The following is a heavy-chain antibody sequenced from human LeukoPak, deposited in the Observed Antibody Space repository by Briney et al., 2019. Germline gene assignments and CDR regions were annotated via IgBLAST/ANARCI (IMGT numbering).Heavy chain of an antibody. J-gene: IGHJ4*02. Sequence: GGSLRLSCAASGFTFSSYAMSWVRQAPGKGLEWVSAISGSGGSTYYADSVKGRFTISRDNSKNTLYLQMNSLRAEDTAVYYCAKDPFEKDTLSPDRHRQDDYWGQGTLVTVSS. CDR2: ISGSGGST. CDR3: AKDPFEKDTLSPDRHRQDDY. V-gene: IGHV3-23*01. CDR1: GFTFSSYA. D-gene: IGHD5-18*01.